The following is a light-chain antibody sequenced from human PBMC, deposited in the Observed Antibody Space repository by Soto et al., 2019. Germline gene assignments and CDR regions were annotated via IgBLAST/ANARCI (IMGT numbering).Light chain of an antibody. Sequence: EIVLTQSPATLSLSPGERATLSCRASQSVSSYLAWYQQKPGQAPRLLIYDASTRATGIPPRFSGSGSGTDFTLTISSLEPEDFAVSYCQQRSNWPLTFGQGTRLEIK. J-gene: IGKJ5*01. CDR3: QQRSNWPLT. CDR2: DAS. CDR1: QSVSSY. V-gene: IGKV3-11*01.